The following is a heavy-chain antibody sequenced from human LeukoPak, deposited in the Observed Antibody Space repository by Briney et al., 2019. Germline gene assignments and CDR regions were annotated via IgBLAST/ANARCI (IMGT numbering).Heavy chain of an antibody. CDR2: IYYSGST. Sequence: ASETLSLTCTVSGGSISSYYWSWIRQPPGKGLEWIGYIYYSGSTNYNPSLKSRVTISVDTSKNQFSLKLSSVTAADTAVYYCASLTEVYYYFPGWGQGTLVTVSS. V-gene: IGHV4-59*01. D-gene: IGHD3-10*02. CDR1: GGSISSYY. J-gene: IGHJ4*02. CDR3: ASLTEVYYYFPG.